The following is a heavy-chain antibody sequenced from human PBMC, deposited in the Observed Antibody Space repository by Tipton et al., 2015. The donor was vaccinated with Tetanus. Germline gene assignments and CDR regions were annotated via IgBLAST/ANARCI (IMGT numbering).Heavy chain of an antibody. Sequence: QSGAEVKKPGASVKVSCKASGYTFTSYDINWVRQATGQGLEWMGWMNPNSGNTGYAQKFQGRVTMTRNTSISTAYMELSSLRSEDTAVYYGARRPAFGYSSSWFGYYYGMDVWGQGTTVTVSS. CDR3: ARRPAFGYSSSWFGYYYGMDV. D-gene: IGHD6-13*01. CDR2: MNPNSGNT. V-gene: IGHV1-8*01. J-gene: IGHJ6*02. CDR1: GYTFTSYD.